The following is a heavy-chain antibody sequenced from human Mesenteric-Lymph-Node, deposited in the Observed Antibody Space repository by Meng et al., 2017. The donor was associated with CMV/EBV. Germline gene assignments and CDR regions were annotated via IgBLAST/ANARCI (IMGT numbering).Heavy chain of an antibody. J-gene: IGHJ4*02. Sequence: ASVKVSCKSSGYTFTGYYMHWVRQAPGQGLEWMGWINTNSGGTNYAQKFQGRVTMTRDTSISTAYMELSRLRSDDTAVYYCASDIVVVPAARSLDYWGQGTLVTVSS. CDR3: ASDIVVVPAARSLDY. V-gene: IGHV1-2*02. CDR1: GYTFTGYY. D-gene: IGHD2-2*01. CDR2: INTNSGGT.